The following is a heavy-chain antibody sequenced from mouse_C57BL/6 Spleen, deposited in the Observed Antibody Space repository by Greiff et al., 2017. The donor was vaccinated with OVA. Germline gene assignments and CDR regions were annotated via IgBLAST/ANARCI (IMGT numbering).Heavy chain of an antibody. CDR1: GYAFSSYW. CDR2: IYPGDGDT. V-gene: IGHV1-80*01. D-gene: IGHD1-1*01. CDR3: AGTTVVADWYFDV. Sequence: QVQLQQSGAELVKPGASVKISCKASGYAFSSYWMNWVKQRPGKGLEWIGQIYPGDGDTNYNGKFKGKATLTADKSSSTAYMQLSSLTSEDSAVYFCAGTTVVADWYFDVWGTGTTVTVSS. J-gene: IGHJ1*03.